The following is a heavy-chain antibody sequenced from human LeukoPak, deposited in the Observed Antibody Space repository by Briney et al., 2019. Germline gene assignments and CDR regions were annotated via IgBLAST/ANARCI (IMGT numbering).Heavy chain of an antibody. CDR2: INAGNGNT. Sequence: AASVKVSCKASGYTFTSYAMHWVRQAPGQRPEWMGWINAGNGNTKYSQKFQGRVTITRDTSASTAYMELSSLRPEDTAVYYCARVQSAYCCSSSCYGGYFDYWGQGTLVTVSS. J-gene: IGHJ4*02. CDR3: ARVQSAYCCSSSCYGGYFDY. CDR1: GYTFTSYA. V-gene: IGHV1-3*01. D-gene: IGHD2-2*01.